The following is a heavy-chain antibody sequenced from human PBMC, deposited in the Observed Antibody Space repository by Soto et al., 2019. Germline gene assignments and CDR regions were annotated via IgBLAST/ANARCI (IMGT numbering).Heavy chain of an antibody. CDR2: ISGNNGNT. CDR3: ARGGWGWDLQFFDY. J-gene: IGHJ4*02. D-gene: IGHD1-26*01. CDR1: GYTFTSYG. V-gene: IGHV1-18*01. Sequence: QVQLVQSGAEVKKPGASVKVSCKASGYTFTSYGISWVRQAPGQGLEWMAWISGNNGNTDYAQKFQGRVTMTTDTSTSTAYMELRSLRSDDTAVYYCARGGWGWDLQFFDYWGQGTLVTVSS.